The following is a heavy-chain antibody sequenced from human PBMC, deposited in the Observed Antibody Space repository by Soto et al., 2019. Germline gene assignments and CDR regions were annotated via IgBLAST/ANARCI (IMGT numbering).Heavy chain of an antibody. Sequence: QVQLVESGGGVVQPGGSLRLSCAGSGFPFSTYGMHWVRQAPGKGLEWVAVIWYDGSHKFYADSVKGRFTISRDTSKHTLYLQLNSLRAEDTAVYYCVRDREGTDNDLTLDYWGQGALVTVSS. CDR3: VRDREGTDNDLTLDY. CDR1: GFPFSTYG. CDR2: IWYDGSHK. V-gene: IGHV3-33*01. D-gene: IGHD3-3*01. J-gene: IGHJ4*02.